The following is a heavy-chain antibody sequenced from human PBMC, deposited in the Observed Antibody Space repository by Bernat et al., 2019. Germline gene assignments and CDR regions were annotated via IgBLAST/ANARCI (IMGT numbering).Heavy chain of an antibody. V-gene: IGHV3-30*18. CDR1: GFTFSSYG. CDR2: ISSDGSNK. D-gene: IGHD3-3*01. CDR3: AKDLYDFWSGYYTNAGDY. Sequence: QVQLVESGGGVVQPGRSLRLSCAASGFTFSSYGMHWVRQAPGKGLEWVAVISSDGSNKYYADSVKGRFTISRDNSKNTLYLQMNSLRAEDTAVYYCAKDLYDFWSGYYTNAGDYWGQGTLVTVSS. J-gene: IGHJ4*02.